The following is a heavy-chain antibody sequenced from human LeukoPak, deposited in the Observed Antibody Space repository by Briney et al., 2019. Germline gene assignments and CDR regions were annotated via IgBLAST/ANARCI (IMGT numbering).Heavy chain of an antibody. CDR3: AKTLRFLPDY. V-gene: IGHV3-48*01. CDR2: ISSSSSTI. Sequence: GGSLRLSCAASGFTFSSYSMNWVRQAPGKGLEWVSYISSSSSTIYYADSVKGRFTISRDNAKNSLYLQMNSLRAEDTAVYYCAKTLRFLPDYWGQGTLATVSS. D-gene: IGHD3-3*01. CDR1: GFTFSSYS. J-gene: IGHJ4*02.